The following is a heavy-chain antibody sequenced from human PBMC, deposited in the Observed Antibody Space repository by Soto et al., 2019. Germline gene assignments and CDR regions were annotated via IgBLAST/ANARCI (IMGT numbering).Heavy chain of an antibody. V-gene: IGHV1-69-2*01. Sequence: ASVKVSCKVSGYTFTDYYMHWVQQAPGKGLEWMGLVDPEDGETIYAEKFQGRVTITADTSTDTAYMELSSLRSEDTAVYYCATEASNPRAPQSVYGMDVWGQGTTVTVSS. J-gene: IGHJ6*02. CDR2: VDPEDGET. D-gene: IGHD4-4*01. CDR1: GYTFTDYY. CDR3: ATEASNPRAPQSVYGMDV.